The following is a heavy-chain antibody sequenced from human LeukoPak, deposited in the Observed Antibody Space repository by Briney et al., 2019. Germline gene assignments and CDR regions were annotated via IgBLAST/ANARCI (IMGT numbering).Heavy chain of an antibody. D-gene: IGHD6-13*01. J-gene: IGHJ4*02. V-gene: IGHV3-33*01. CDR2: MWYDGSNK. CDR1: GFTFSSYG. Sequence: GGSLRLSCAASGFTFSSYGMHWVRQAPGKGLEWVAVMWYDGSNKYYADSVKGRFTISRDNSKNTLYLQMNSLRAEDTAVYYCARGSSSWYFRGDDYWGQGTLVTVSS. CDR3: ARGSSSWYFRGDDY.